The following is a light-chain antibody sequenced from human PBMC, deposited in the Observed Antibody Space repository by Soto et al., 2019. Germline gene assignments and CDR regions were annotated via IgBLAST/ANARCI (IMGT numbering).Light chain of an antibody. CDR1: QDIKNY. J-gene: IGKJ1*01. CDR3: QQCFSLPWT. CDR2: AAS. Sequence: DIPVTQSHTSLSASVGDRVTISCRASQDIKNYLTWCQRKPGPAPRLLSYAASILHGGVPSTFSASGSGTDFALNSSSLQADEFITDYCQQCFSLPWTFGQGTKVDIK. V-gene: IGKV1-39*01.